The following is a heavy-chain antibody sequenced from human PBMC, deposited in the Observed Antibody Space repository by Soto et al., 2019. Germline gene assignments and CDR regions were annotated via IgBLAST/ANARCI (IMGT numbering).Heavy chain of an antibody. V-gene: IGHV4-38-2*01. D-gene: IGHD4-17*01. Sequence: SETLSLTCSIFDDSIRSDYFWGWIRQPPGKGLEWIGSIYHTGATYYNPSLQSRVTISVDTSKNQFSLGVTSIAAADAALYYCARLTTVRYFDSWGQGTLVTVSS. CDR1: DDSIRSDYF. CDR2: IYHTGAT. J-gene: IGHJ4*02. CDR3: ARLTTVRYFDS.